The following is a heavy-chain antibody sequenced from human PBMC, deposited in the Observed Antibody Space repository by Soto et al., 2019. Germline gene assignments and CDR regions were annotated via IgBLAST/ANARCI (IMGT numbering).Heavy chain of an antibody. V-gene: IGHV3-64D*06. CDR3: VKRIAVYGMDV. D-gene: IGHD6-19*01. CDR2: IDKNGGTT. J-gene: IGHJ6*02. Sequence: GGSLRLSCSASGFTFSSYAMHWVRPAPGKGLEYISAIDKNGGTTYYADSVKGRFTISRDNSKNTLSLQMSSLRPEDTAVYYCVKRIAVYGMDVWGQGTTVTVSS. CDR1: GFTFSSYA.